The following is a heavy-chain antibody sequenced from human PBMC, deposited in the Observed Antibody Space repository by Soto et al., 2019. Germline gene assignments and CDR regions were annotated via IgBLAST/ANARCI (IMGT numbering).Heavy chain of an antibody. Sequence: GGSLRLSCAASGFTFKNYALHWVRQAPGKGLEWVAAISFDGEKTYYADSVKGRFTISRDNFRKTLFLQMNNLRIEDAGVYFCAREDDYNYRYFNYCLDVWGQGTTVTVSS. D-gene: IGHD5-12*01. CDR3: AREDDYNYRYFNYCLDV. J-gene: IGHJ6*02. CDR2: ISFDGEKT. V-gene: IGHV3-30*03. CDR1: GFTFKNYA.